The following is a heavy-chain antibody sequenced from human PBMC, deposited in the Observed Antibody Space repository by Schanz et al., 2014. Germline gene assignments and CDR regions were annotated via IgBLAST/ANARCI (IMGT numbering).Heavy chain of an antibody. CDR1: GGSISSGGYS. CDR3: YGMDV. J-gene: IGHJ6*02. CDR2: IFFRGST. V-gene: IGHV4-30-4*07. Sequence: QVQLQESGPGLVKPSQTLSLTCAVSGGSISSGGYSWSWIRQPPGKGLEWIGYIFFRGSTYYNPSLKSRVTISIDTSKNQFSLRRPSVTAADTAVYYCYGMDVWGQGTTVTVSS.